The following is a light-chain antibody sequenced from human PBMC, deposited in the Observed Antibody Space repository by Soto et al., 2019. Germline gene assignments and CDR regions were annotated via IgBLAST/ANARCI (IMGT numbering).Light chain of an antibody. J-gene: IGKJ2*01. CDR1: QSVSLN. CDR2: GAS. CDR3: QQYNNWPPMYT. Sequence: EIVRTQSPATLSVSPGERATLSCRASQSVSLNLAWYQQKPGQAPRLLIYGASTRATGIPARFSGSGSGTDFTLTISSLQSEDFAVYYCQQYNNWPPMYTFGQGTKLEIK. V-gene: IGKV3-15*01.